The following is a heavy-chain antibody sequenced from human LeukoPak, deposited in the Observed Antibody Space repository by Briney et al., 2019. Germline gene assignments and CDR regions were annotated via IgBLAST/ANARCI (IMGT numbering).Heavy chain of an antibody. CDR2: IYYSGST. V-gene: IGHV4-31*03. J-gene: IGHJ6*02. CDR1: GGSISSGGYY. D-gene: IGHD3-10*01. Sequence: SETLSLTCTVSGGSISSGGYYWSWIRQHPGKGLEWIGYIYYSGSTYYNPSLKSRVTISVDTSKNQFSLKLSSVTAADTAVYYCARDRITMVRGVIFSYYGMDVWGQGTTVTVSS. CDR3: ARDRITMVRGVIFSYYGMDV.